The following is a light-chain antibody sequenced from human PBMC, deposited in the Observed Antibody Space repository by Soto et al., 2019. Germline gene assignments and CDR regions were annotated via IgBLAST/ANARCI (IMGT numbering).Light chain of an antibody. CDR1: QNIAGY. V-gene: IGKV1-39*01. CDR2: ASS. J-gene: IGKJ4*01. CDR3: QQSYSVPRT. Sequence: DVHMTQSPSSLSASVGDRVTITCRASQNIAGYLNWYQQKRGTAPKLLIYASSRLQSGVPSMFSGSGSGTDFTLAISSLQPEDFATYYCQQSYSVPRTFGGVTKVQ.